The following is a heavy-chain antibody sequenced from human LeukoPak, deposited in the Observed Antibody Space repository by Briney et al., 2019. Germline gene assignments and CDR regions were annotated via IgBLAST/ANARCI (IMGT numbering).Heavy chain of an antibody. Sequence: GGSLRLSCAASGFTASSNYMSWVRQAPGKGLEWVSVIYSGGSTYYADSVKGRFTISRDNSKNTLYLQMNSLRAEDTAVYYCASGIAVAAPLNYYYYGMDVWGQGTTVTVSS. D-gene: IGHD6-19*01. J-gene: IGHJ6*02. CDR2: IYSGGST. CDR3: ASGIAVAAPLNYYYYGMDV. CDR1: GFTASSNY. V-gene: IGHV3-53*01.